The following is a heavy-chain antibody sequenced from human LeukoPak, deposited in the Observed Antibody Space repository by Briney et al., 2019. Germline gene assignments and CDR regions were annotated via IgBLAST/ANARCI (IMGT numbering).Heavy chain of an antibody. D-gene: IGHD3-10*01. J-gene: IGHJ5*02. CDR1: GFTFSSYG. CDR3: ARVAYYYGSGDVGFDP. CDR2: IRYDGSNK. Sequence: PGGSLRLSCAASGFTFSSYGMHWVRQAPGKGLEWVAFIRYDGSNKYYADSVKGRFTISRDNSKNTLYLQMNSLRAEDTAVYYCARVAYYYGSGDVGFDPWGQGTLVTVSS. V-gene: IGHV3-30*02.